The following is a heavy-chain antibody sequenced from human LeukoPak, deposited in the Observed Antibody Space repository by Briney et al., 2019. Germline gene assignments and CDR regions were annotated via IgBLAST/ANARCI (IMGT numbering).Heavy chain of an antibody. CDR3: ARDFEELPWYFDY. Sequence: SVQVSCQASGYTFTSYGISWVRQAPGQGLEWMGWISAYNGNTNYAQKLQGRVTMTTDTSTSTAYMELRSLRSDDTAVYYCARDFEELPWYFDYWGQGTLVTVSS. V-gene: IGHV1-18*01. J-gene: IGHJ4*02. CDR2: ISAYNGNT. CDR1: GYTFTSYG. D-gene: IGHD3-9*01.